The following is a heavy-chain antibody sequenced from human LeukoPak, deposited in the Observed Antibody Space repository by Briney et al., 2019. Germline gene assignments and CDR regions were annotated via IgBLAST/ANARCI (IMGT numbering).Heavy chain of an antibody. Sequence: ASVKVSCKASGYTFTGYYMHWVRQAPGQGLEWMGIINPSGGSTSYAQKFQGRVTMTRDASTSTVYMELSSLRSEDTAVYYCARRVPKGAYGMDVWGQGTTVTVSS. J-gene: IGHJ6*02. CDR2: INPSGGST. V-gene: IGHV1-46*01. CDR3: ARRVPKGAYGMDV. D-gene: IGHD1-1*01. CDR1: GYTFTGYY.